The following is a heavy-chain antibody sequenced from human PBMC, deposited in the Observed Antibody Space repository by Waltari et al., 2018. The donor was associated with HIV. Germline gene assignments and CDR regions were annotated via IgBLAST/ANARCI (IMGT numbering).Heavy chain of an antibody. V-gene: IGHV3-30*18. CDR1: GFTFSSYG. D-gene: IGHD1-26*01. CDR2: ILYDGSNK. CDR3: AKDQGGATYIFDY. Sequence: QVQLVESGGGVVQPGRSLRLSCAASGFTFSSYGMHWVRQAPGKGLEWGSVILYDGSNKYYADSVKGRFTISRDNSKNTLYLQMNSLRAEDTAVYYCAKDQGGATYIFDYWGQGTLVTVSS. J-gene: IGHJ4*02.